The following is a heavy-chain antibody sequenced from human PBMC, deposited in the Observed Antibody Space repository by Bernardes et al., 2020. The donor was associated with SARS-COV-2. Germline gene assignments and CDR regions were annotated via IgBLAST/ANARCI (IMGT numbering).Heavy chain of an antibody. CDR3: ARQFNGYLDY. J-gene: IGHJ4*02. Sequence: SESLSLTCTVSGGSISSSIYYWVWLPQPPGKGLEWIGKVYYSGTTYYNPSRESRVTITGDTYKKQFSLKLSSVTAADTAVYYCARQFNGYLDYWGQGTLVTVSS. CDR1: GGSISSSIYY. CDR2: VYYSGTT. V-gene: IGHV4-39*01.